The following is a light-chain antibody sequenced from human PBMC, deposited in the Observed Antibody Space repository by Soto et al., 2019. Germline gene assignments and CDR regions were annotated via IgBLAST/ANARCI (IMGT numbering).Light chain of an antibody. V-gene: IGLV1-44*01. J-gene: IGLJ2*01. CDR2: SNN. CDR1: SSNIGGNT. CDR3: AAWDDSLNGVV. Sequence: QPVLTQPPSASGTPGQRVTLSCSGSSSNIGGNTVNWYQQLPGTAPKLLIYSNNQRPSGVPDRFSGSKSGTSASLAISGLQSEDGADYYCAAWDDSLNGVVFGGGTKLTVL.